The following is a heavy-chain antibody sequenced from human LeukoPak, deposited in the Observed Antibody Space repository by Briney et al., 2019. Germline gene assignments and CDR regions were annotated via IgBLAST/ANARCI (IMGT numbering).Heavy chain of an antibody. D-gene: IGHD5-12*01. CDR3: AKDGEVATILGYFDY. CDR2: ISWNSGSI. V-gene: IGHV3-9*01. Sequence: GRSLRLSCAASGFTFDDYATHWVRQAPGKGLEWVSGISWNSGSIGYADSVKGRFTISRDNAKNSLYLQMNSLRAEDTALYYCAKDGEVATILGYFDYWGQGTLVTVSS. J-gene: IGHJ4*02. CDR1: GFTFDDYA.